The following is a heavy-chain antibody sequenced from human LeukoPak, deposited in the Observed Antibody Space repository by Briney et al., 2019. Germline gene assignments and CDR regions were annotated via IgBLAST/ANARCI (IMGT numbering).Heavy chain of an antibody. CDR1: GYTFTMYY. J-gene: IGHJ6*03. D-gene: IGHD3-10*01. V-gene: IGHV1-46*01. CDR3: AREPRGVRRGSSGGLFASYYTYYYMDV. CDR2: INPSDGAT. Sequence: GASVKVSCKASGYTFTMYYIHWVRQAPGQGLEWMGMINPSDGATTYAQRFQGRVTMTRDMSTTTVYMDLRSLRSEDTAVYFCAREPRGVRRGSSGGLFASYYTYYYMDVWGRGTTVTVSS.